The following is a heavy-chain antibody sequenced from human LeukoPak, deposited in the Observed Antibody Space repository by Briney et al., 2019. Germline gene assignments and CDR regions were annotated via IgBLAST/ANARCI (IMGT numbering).Heavy chain of an antibody. CDR1: GFTFSRYN. J-gene: IGHJ4*02. Sequence: HPGGSLRLSCAASGFTFSRYNMSWVRQAPGKGLEWVAGISDSGGRTKYADSVKGRFTISRDNSKNTLYLQMNSLRAEDTAVYFCAKRGVVIRVILVGFHKEAYYFDSWGQGALVTVSS. CDR2: ISDSGGRT. D-gene: IGHD3-22*01. CDR3: AKRGVVIRVILVGFHKEAYYFDS. V-gene: IGHV3-23*01.